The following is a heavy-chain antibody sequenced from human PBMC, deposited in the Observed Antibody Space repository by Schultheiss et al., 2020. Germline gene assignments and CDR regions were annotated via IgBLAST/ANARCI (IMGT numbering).Heavy chain of an antibody. D-gene: IGHD5-18*01. CDR3: AKEIQLWFNDYYYYYGMDV. Sequence: GGSLRISCAASGFTFSSYAMHWVRQAPGKGLEWVAVISYDGSNKYYADSVKGRFTISRDNSKNTLYLQMNSLRAEDTAVYYCAKEIQLWFNDYYYYYGMDVWGQGTTVTVSS. J-gene: IGHJ6*02. V-gene: IGHV3-30*04. CDR1: GFTFSSYA. CDR2: ISYDGSNK.